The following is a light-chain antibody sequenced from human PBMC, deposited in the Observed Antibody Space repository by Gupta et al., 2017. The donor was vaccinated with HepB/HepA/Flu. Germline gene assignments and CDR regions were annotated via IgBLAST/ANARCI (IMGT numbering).Light chain of an antibody. V-gene: IGLV1-44*01. CDR3: AAWDDTLKTVL. Sequence: SVLTQPPSASGTPGKRVTISWSGGSPNIGINSVHWYQQPPVTAPRLLIYTNIQRPSGVPDRFSGSKSGTSSSLAISGLPSEDEDDYCAAWDDTLKTVLIVGGTKLTV. CDR2: TNI. CDR1: SPNIGINS. J-gene: IGLJ2*01.